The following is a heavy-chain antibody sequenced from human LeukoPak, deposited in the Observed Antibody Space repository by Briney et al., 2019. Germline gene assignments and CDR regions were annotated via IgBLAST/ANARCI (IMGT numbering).Heavy chain of an antibody. V-gene: IGHV1-69*13. CDR1: GGTFSSYA. J-gene: IGHJ4*02. Sequence: EASVKVSCKASGGTFSSYAISWVRQAPGQGLEWMGGIIPIFGTANYAQKFQGRVTITADESTSTAYMELSSLRSEDTAVYYCARGDYYDSSSYYGPDYWGQGTLVTVSS. CDR3: ARGDYYDSSSYYGPDY. CDR2: IIPIFGTA. D-gene: IGHD3-22*01.